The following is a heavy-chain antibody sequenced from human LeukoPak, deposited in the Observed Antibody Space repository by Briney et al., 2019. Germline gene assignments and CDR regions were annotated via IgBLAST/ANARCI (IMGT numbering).Heavy chain of an antibody. V-gene: IGHV4-38-2*02. D-gene: IGHD3-10*01. CDR1: GYSISSGYY. CDR2: IYHSGST. CDR3: ARLAGGLLWFGELSDWFDP. J-gene: IGHJ5*02. Sequence: SETLSLTCTVSGYSISSGYYWGWIRQPPGKGLEWIGSIYHSGSTYYNPSLKSRVTISVDTSKNQFSLKLSSVTAADTAVYYCARLAGGLLWFGELSDWFDPWDQGTLVTVSS.